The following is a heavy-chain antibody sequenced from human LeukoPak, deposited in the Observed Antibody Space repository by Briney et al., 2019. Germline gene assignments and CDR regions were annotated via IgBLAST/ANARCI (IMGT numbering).Heavy chain of an antibody. CDR2: VSASNGAT. D-gene: IGHD1-7*01. CDR1: GYTFSSHG. J-gene: IGHJ4*02. V-gene: IGHV1-18*01. CDR3: AREHDGTSIGRIFDY. Sequence: GASVKVSCKTSGYTFSSHGINWLRQAPGQGLELMGWVSASNGATNFAQTFQDRVSMGTDTAASTVYMELGSLRYDDTAVYYCAREHDGTSIGRIFDYWGQGTLVTVSS.